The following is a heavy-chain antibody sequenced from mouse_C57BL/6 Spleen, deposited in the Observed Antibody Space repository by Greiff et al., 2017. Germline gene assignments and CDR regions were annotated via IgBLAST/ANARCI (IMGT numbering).Heavy chain of an antibody. Sequence: QVQLQQSGAELVKPGASVKISCKASGYAFSSYWMNWVKQRPGKGLEWIGQIYPGDGDTNYNGKFKGKATLTADKSSSTAYMQLSSLTSEDSAVYFCARENYYSNYWYFDVWGTGTTVTVSS. CDR3: ARENYYSNYWYFDV. V-gene: IGHV1-80*01. CDR1: GYAFSSYW. CDR2: IYPGDGDT. J-gene: IGHJ1*03. D-gene: IGHD2-5*01.